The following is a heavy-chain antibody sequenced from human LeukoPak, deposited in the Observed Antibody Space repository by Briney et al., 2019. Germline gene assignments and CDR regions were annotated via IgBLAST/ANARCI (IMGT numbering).Heavy chain of an antibody. V-gene: IGHV4-39*01. CDR2: IYYSGST. CDR1: GGSISSSSYY. Sequence: PSETLSLTCTVSGGSISSSSYYWGRIRQPPGKGLEWIGSIYYSGSTYYNPSLKSRVTISVDTSKNQFSLKLSSVTAADTAVYYCARLGQGTQILTKIVVVPAAPDYWGQGTLVTVSS. J-gene: IGHJ4*02. CDR3: ARLGQGTQILTKIVVVPAAPDY. D-gene: IGHD2-2*01.